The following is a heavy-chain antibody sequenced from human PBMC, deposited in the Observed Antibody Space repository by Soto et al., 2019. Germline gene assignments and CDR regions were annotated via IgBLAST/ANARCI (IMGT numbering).Heavy chain of an antibody. Sequence: SETLSLTCTVSGGSISSSGYYWSWIRQHPGKGLEWIGYIYYSGSTYYNPSLKSRVTISVDTSKNQFSLKLSSVTAADTAVYYCARTPMQSIAAAGTFYYYYYGMDVWGQGTTVT. CDR2: IYYSGST. CDR1: GGSISSSGYY. V-gene: IGHV4-31*03. CDR3: ARTPMQSIAAAGTFYYYYYGMDV. J-gene: IGHJ6*02. D-gene: IGHD6-13*01.